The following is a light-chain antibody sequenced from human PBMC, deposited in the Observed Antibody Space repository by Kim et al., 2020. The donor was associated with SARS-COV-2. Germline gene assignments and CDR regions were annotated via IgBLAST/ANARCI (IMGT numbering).Light chain of an antibody. CDR3: SSFAGDNAMV. CDR2: EVN. CDR1: SSDVGGYKY. Sequence: QSALTQPPSASGSPGQSVAISCTGTSSDVGGYKYVSWYQQHPGKAPKLIIYEVNGRPSGVPDRFSGSKSGNTASLTVSGLQAEDEAYYYCSSFAGDNAMVFGGGTKLTVL. V-gene: IGLV2-8*01. J-gene: IGLJ2*01.